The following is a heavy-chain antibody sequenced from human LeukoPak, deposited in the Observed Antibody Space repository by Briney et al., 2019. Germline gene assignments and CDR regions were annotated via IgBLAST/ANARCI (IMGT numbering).Heavy chain of an antibody. D-gene: IGHD1-14*01. CDR3: ARGGLGAGGGEPNWFDP. CDR2: IYHSGST. Sequence: PSQTLSLTCAVSGGSISSGGYSWSWIRQPPGKGLEWIGYIYHSGSTYYNPSLKSRVTISVDRSKNQFSLKLSSVTAADTAVYYCARGGLGAGGGEPNWFDPWGQGTLVTVSS. V-gene: IGHV4-30-2*01. J-gene: IGHJ5*02. CDR1: GGSISSGGYS.